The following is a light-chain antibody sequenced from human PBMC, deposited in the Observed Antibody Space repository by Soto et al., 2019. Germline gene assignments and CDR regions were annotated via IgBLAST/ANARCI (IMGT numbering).Light chain of an antibody. CDR1: SNDVGANNY. V-gene: IGLV2-14*01. J-gene: IGLJ2*01. Sequence: QSVLTQPASVSGSPGQSITISCTGTSNDVGANNYVSWYQHHPGKAPKLLIYEARNRPSGVSNRFSGSKSGNTASLTISGLQAEDEADYYCTSYTSTSTLVFGGGTKLTVL. CDR2: EAR. CDR3: TSYTSTSTLV.